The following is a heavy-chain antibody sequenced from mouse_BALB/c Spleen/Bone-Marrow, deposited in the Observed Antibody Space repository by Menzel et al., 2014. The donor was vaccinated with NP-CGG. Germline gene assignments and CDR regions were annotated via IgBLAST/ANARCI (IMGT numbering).Heavy chain of an antibody. CDR3: ARKDGGYYVMDY. Sequence: QVQLKESGPGLVAPSQNLPITCTVSGFSLSRYNIHWIRQPPGKGLEWLGMIWGGGGTDHNSALKSRLRISKDNSKSQIFLKINSLQIDDTAMYYCARKDGGYYVMDYWGQETSGTVSS. V-gene: IGHV2-6-4*01. CDR2: IWGGGGT. D-gene: IGHD2-3*01. CDR1: GFSLSRYN. J-gene: IGHJ4*01.